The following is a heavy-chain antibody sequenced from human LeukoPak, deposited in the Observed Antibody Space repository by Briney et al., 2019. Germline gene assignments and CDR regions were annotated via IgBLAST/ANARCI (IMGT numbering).Heavy chain of an antibody. Sequence: GGSLRLSCAASEFTFSAYWMHWVRQVPGKGLVWVSRINGDGSSTSYADSVKGRFTISRDNAKDTLYLQMNSLRAEDTAVYYCARDLELTYYDSSGYDYWGQGTPVTVSS. CDR1: EFTFSAYW. CDR3: ARDLELTYYDSSGYDY. CDR2: INGDGSST. V-gene: IGHV3-74*01. J-gene: IGHJ4*02. D-gene: IGHD3-22*01.